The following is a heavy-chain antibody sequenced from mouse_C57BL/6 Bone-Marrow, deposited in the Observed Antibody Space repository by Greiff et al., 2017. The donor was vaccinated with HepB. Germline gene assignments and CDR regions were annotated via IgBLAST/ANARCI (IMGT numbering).Heavy chain of an antibody. Sequence: SVVGLVQPGGSLKLSCAASGFTFSDYYMYWVRQTPEKRLEWVAYISNGGGSTYYLDTVKGRFTISRDNAKNTLYLQMSRLKSEDTAMYYCARWDSWGQGTRVTVSA. CDR1: GFTFSDYY. J-gene: IGHJ3*01. V-gene: IGHV5-12*01. CDR2: ISNGGGST. CDR3: ARWDS. D-gene: IGHD4-1*01.